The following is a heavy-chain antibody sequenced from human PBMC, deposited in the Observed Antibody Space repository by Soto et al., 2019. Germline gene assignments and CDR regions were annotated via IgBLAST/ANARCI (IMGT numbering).Heavy chain of an antibody. D-gene: IGHD3-10*01. Sequence: KPSETLSLTCTVSGGSISSYYWSWIRQPPGKGLEWIGYIYYSGSTNYNPSLKSRVTISVDTSKNQFSLKLSSVTAADTAVYYCARDRPGGTMVRGVIPSDWYFDLWGRGTLVTVSS. CDR1: GGSISSYY. J-gene: IGHJ2*01. CDR2: IYYSGST. CDR3: ARDRPGGTMVRGVIPSDWYFDL. V-gene: IGHV4-59*01.